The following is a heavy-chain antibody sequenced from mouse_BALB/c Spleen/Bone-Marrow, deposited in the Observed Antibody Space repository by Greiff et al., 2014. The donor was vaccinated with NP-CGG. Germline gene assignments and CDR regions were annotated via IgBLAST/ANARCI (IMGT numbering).Heavy chain of an antibody. Sequence: VQLKESGPELVKPGASVKISCKTSGYTFTEYTMHWVKQSHGKSLERIGGINPNNGGTSYNQKFKGKATLTVGKSSSTAYMELRSLTSEDSAVYYCARWMGPYYAMDYWGQGTSVTVSS. V-gene: IGHV1-18*01. CDR1: GYTFTEYT. CDR3: ARWMGPYYAMDY. J-gene: IGHJ4*01. D-gene: IGHD2-3*01. CDR2: INPNNGGT.